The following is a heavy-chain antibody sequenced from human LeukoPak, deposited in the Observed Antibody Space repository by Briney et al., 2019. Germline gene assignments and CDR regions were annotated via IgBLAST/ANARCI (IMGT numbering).Heavy chain of an antibody. CDR1: GFTFSSYA. D-gene: IGHD3-22*01. V-gene: IGHV3-30-3*01. J-gene: IGHJ4*02. CDR2: ISYDGSNK. Sequence: QTGGSLRLSCAASGFTFSSYAMHWVRQAPGKGLEWVAVISYDGSNKYYADSVKGRFTISRDNSKNTLYLQMNSLRAEDTAVYYCARGLYYYDSSGYYIFDYWGQGTLVTVSS. CDR3: ARGLYYYDSSGYYIFDY.